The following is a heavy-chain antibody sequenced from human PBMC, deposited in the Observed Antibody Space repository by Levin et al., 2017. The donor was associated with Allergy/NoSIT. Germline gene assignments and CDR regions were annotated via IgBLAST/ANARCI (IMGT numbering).Heavy chain of an antibody. D-gene: IGHD2-2*02. CDR3: TSERQLLYGPPRNSFAY. Sequence: GESLKISCTASGFTFGDYAMSWFRQAPGKGLEWVGFIRSKAYGGTTEYAASVKGRFTISRDDSKSIAYLQMNSLKTEDTAVYYCTSERQLLYGPPRNSFAYWGQGTLVTVSS. CDR1: GFTFGDYA. V-gene: IGHV3-49*03. J-gene: IGHJ4*02. CDR2: IRSKAYGGTT.